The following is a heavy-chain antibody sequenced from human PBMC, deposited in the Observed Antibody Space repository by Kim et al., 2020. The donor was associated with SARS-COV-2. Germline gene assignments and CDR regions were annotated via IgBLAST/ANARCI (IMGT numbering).Heavy chain of an antibody. CDR3: AKDSRSGWSTIYYYYGMDV. J-gene: IGHJ6*02. V-gene: IGHV3-30*18. D-gene: IGHD6-19*01. Sequence: GGSLRLSCAASGFTFSSYDMHWVRQAPGKGLEWVAVISYDGSNKYYADSVKGRFTISRDNSKNTLYLQMNSLRAEDTAVYYCAKDSRSGWSTIYYYYGMDVWGQGTTVTVSS. CDR1: GFTFSSYD. CDR2: ISYDGSNK.